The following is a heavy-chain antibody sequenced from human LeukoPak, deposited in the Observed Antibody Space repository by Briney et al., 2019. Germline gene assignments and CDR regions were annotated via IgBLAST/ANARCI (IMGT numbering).Heavy chain of an antibody. D-gene: IGHD5-18*01. Sequence: GASVKVSCKASGYSFTNYYIHWVRQAPGQGLEWMGRLNPSGGGTSYAQKFQGRVTMTRDMSTSTVYMELSSLRSEDTAVYYCARDQDSIGYGENLYWGQGILVTVSS. V-gene: IGHV1-46*01. CDR3: ARDQDSIGYGENLY. J-gene: IGHJ4*02. CDR1: GYSFTNYY. CDR2: LNPSGGGT.